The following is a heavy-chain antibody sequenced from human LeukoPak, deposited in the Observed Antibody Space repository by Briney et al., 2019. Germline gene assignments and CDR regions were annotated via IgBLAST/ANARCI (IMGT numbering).Heavy chain of an antibody. CDR2: ISSSSSYI. Sequence: PGGSLRLSCAASGFTFSSYSMNWVRQAPGKGLEWVSSISSSSSYIYYADSVKGRFTISRDNAKNSLYLQMNSLRAEDTAVYYCAKDIYTYYDFWSGYYTGQFDYWGQGTLVTVSS. CDR3: AKDIYTYYDFWSGYYTGQFDY. V-gene: IGHV3-21*04. CDR1: GFTFSSYS. D-gene: IGHD3-3*01. J-gene: IGHJ4*02.